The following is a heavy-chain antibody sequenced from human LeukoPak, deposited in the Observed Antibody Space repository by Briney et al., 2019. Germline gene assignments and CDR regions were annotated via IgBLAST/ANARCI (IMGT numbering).Heavy chain of an antibody. J-gene: IGHJ4*02. V-gene: IGHV1-69*13. CDR3: ARSPIAAAGGSGYFDY. Sequence: ASVGVSCKASGGTFSSYAISWVRQAPGQGLEWMGGIIPIFGTANYAQKFQGRVTITADESTSTAYMELSSLRSEDTAVYYCARSPIAAAGGSGYFDYWGQGTLVTVSS. CDR1: GGTFSSYA. D-gene: IGHD6-13*01. CDR2: IIPIFGTA.